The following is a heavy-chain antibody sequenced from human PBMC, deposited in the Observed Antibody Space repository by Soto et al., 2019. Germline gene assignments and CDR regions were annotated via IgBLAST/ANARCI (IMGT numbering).Heavy chain of an antibody. D-gene: IGHD5-18*01. CDR2: ISGSGGST. CDR1: GFTFSSYA. J-gene: IGHJ4*02. V-gene: IGHV3-23*01. Sequence: GGSLRLSCAASGFTFSSYAMSWVRQAPGKGLEWVSAISGSGGSTYYADSVKGRFTISRDNSKHKLYLQMNSLRAEDTAVYYCASHPTAMVNYWGQGTLVTVSS. CDR3: ASHPTAMVNY.